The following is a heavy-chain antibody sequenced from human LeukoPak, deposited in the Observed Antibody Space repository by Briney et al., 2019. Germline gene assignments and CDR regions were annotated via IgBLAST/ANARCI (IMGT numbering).Heavy chain of an antibody. V-gene: IGHV1-46*01. J-gene: IGHJ6*02. Sequence: ASVKVSCKASGYTFTRYYMRWLRQAPGQGLEWMGVINPSGGTTNYAQKIQGRVTMTRDTTTSTVYMELSSLRSEDTAVYYCARDGPDRTSNSSAASCYSGPKRAFYFFGTDVWGQGPTALVSS. CDR1: GYTFTRYY. CDR3: ARDGPDRTSNSSAASCYSGPKRAFYFFGTDV. CDR2: INPSGGTT. D-gene: IGHD2-15*01.